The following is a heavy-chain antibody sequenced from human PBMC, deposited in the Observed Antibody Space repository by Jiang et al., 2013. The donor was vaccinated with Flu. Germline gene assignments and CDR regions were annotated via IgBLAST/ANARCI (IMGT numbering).Heavy chain of an antibody. CDR2: ISAYNGNT. CDR3: ARGPPEIDEYQLLGWFDP. CDR1: TSYG. Sequence: TSYGISWVRQAPGQGLEWMGWISAYNGNTNYAQKLQGRVTMTTDTSTSTAYMELRSLRSDDTAVYYCARGPPEIDEYQLLGWFDPWGQGTLVTVSS. V-gene: IGHV1-18*01. J-gene: IGHJ5*02. D-gene: IGHD2-2*01.